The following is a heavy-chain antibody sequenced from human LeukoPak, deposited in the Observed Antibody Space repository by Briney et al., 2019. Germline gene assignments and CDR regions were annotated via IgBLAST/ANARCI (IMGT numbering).Heavy chain of an antibody. CDR3: ARARDCSSTSCYGVGDF. D-gene: IGHD2-2*01. Sequence: GGSLRLSCAASGFTFSSHSMNWVRQAPGKGLEWVSAISTTSDYKHYADSVKGRFTISRDNAKNSLYLQMNSLRAEDTAVYYCARARDCSSTSCYGVGDFWGQGTLVTVSS. V-gene: IGHV3-21*01. J-gene: IGHJ4*02. CDR1: GFTFSSHS. CDR2: ISTTSDYK.